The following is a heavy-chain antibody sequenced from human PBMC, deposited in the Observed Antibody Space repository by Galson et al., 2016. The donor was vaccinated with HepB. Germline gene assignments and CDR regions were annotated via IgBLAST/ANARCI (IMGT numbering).Heavy chain of an antibody. CDR2: MSHDGGNT. Sequence: SLRLSCAASGFTFNNYGMHWVRQAPCKGLEWVAVMSHDGGNTYFADSVKGRFILSRDNSKSTLYLQMNSLKTEDTAMYYCAKGLSPYYGGPEYWGQGTLVTVSS. V-gene: IGHV3-30*18. J-gene: IGHJ4*02. D-gene: IGHD2-21*01. CDR1: GFTFNNYG. CDR3: AKGLSPYYGGPEY.